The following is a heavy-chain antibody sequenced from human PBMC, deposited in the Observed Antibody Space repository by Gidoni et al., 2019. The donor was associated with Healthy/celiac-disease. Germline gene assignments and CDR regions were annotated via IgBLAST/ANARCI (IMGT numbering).Heavy chain of an antibody. CDR2: ISAYNGNT. D-gene: IGHD3-3*01. V-gene: IGHV1-18*01. CDR1: GYTFTSYG. J-gene: IGHJ6*02. Sequence: QAQLVPSGAEVKKPGASVKVSRKASGYTFTSYGISWVRQAPGQGLEWMGWISAYNGNTNYAQKLQGRVTMTTDTSTSTAYMELRSLRSDDTAVYYCARATIFGVGVPGVMDVWGQGTTVTVSS. CDR3: ARATIFGVGVPGVMDV.